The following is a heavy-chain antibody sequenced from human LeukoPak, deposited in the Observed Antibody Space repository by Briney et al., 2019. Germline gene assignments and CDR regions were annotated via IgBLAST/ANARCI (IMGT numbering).Heavy chain of an antibody. CDR1: GGTFSRYA. Sequence: ASVKVSCKASGGTFSRYAISWVRQAPGQGLEWMGGIIPIFGTVNYAQKFQGRVTITTDESTSTAYMELSSLRSEDTAVYYCASRRDGYNRNYYYMDVWGKGTTVTVSS. V-gene: IGHV1-69*05. D-gene: IGHD5-24*01. J-gene: IGHJ6*03. CDR2: IIPIFGTV. CDR3: ASRRDGYNRNYYYMDV.